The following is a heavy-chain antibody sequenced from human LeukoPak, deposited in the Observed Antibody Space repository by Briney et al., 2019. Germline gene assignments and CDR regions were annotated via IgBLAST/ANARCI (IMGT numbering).Heavy chain of an antibody. Sequence: SETLSLTCTVSGYSISSGYYWTWIRQPPGKGLEWIGDISHGGTTNYTPSLKSRLTISVDTSKNQFSLNLSSVTAADTAVYYCARRLSVYWGQGTLVTVSS. J-gene: IGHJ4*02. V-gene: IGHV4-38-2*02. CDR1: GYSISSGYY. CDR2: ISHGGTT. CDR3: ARRLSVY.